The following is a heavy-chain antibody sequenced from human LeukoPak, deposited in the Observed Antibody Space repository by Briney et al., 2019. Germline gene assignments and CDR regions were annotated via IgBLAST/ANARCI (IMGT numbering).Heavy chain of an antibody. D-gene: IGHD4-17*01. CDR3: AKDYGDYDYYFDY. CDR1: GFTFDDYA. CDR2: ISWNSGSI. J-gene: IGHJ4*02. Sequence: GGSLRLSCAASGFTFDDYAMHWVRQAPGKGLEWVSGISWNSGSIGYAASVKGRLTISRDNAQNFLYLQMNSLRDEDTALYYCAKDYGDYDYYFDYWGQGTLVTVSS. V-gene: IGHV3-9*01.